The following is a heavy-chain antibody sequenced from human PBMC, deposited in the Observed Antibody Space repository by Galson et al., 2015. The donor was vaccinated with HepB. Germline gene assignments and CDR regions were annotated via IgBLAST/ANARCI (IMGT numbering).Heavy chain of an antibody. Sequence: SLRLSSAASGFTFSSYAMGWVRQAPGKGLERVSTINSGGANTYYADSVKDRFTISRGNSKNTLNLQVNSLRAEDTAVYYCAREPGQRYFDYWGQRTMVTVSS. CDR1: GFTFSSYA. J-gene: IGHJ3*01. CDR2: INSGGANT. D-gene: IGHD3-9*01. CDR3: AREPGQRYFDY. V-gene: IGHV3-23*01.